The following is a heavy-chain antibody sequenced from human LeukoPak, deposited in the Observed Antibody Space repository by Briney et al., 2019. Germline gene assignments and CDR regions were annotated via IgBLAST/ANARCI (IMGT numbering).Heavy chain of an antibody. CDR2: TRNKANSYTT. Sequence: GGSLRLSCAASGFTVSSNYMSWVRQAPGKGLEWVGRTRNKANSYTTEYAASVKGRFTISRDDSKNSLYLQMNSLKTEDTAVYYCARWAATSPYYYYYYGMDVWGQGTTVTVSS. J-gene: IGHJ6*02. CDR1: GFTVSSNY. CDR3: ARWAATSPYYYYYYGMDV. D-gene: IGHD4-11*01. V-gene: IGHV3-72*01.